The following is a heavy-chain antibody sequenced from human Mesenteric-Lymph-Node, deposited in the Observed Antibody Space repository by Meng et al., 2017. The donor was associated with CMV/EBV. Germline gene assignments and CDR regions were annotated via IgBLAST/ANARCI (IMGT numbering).Heavy chain of an antibody. CDR1: GGTFSSYT. CDR2: IIPILGIA. D-gene: IGHD6-13*01. V-gene: IGHV1-69*02. J-gene: IGHJ5*02. CDR3: AGGIAAAGSRWFDP. Sequence: QVQLVQSGAEGKKPGSSGKVSCKASGGTFSSYTMSWVRQAPGQGLEWMGRIIPILGIANYAQKFQGRVTITADKFTSTAYMELSSLRSEDTAVYYCAGGIAAAGSRWFDPWGQGTLVTVSS.